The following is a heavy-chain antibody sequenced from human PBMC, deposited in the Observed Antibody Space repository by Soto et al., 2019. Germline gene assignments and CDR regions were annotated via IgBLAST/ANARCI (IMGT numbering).Heavy chain of an antibody. CDR2: IIPIFGTA. Sequence: SVKVSCKASGGTFSSYAISWVRQAPGQGLEWMGGIIPIFGTANYAQKFQGRVTITADESTSTAYMELSSLRSEDTALYYCARTSVVVPAAVEIYYYYGMDVWGQGTTVTVSS. CDR1: GGTFSSYA. CDR3: ARTSVVVPAAVEIYYYYGMDV. V-gene: IGHV1-69*13. D-gene: IGHD2-2*01. J-gene: IGHJ6*02.